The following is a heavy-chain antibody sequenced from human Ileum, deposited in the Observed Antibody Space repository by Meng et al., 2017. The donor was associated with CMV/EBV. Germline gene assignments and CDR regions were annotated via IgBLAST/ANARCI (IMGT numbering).Heavy chain of an antibody. J-gene: IGHJ4*01. CDR3: AKSPRWGDFWNLGDF. D-gene: IGHD3-3*01. CDR2: MTGTSDYA. Sequence: SGFSFRSFAMKWGRQAPGKGLEVVAMMTGTSDYAYYADSVRGRFTISRDNSKNIVYLQMNSLRAEDTAVYYCAKSPRWGDFWNLGDFWGQGTLVTVSS. CDR1: GFSFRSFA. V-gene: IGHV3-23*01.